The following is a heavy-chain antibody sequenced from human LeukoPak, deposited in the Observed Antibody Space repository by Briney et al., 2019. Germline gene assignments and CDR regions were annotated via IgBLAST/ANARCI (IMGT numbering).Heavy chain of an antibody. CDR3: AKWGDYDVLTGYYVSDY. Sequence: PGASLRLSCAASGLTFSNYAMSWVRQAPGKGLEWVSAITGSGGNTYYADSVKGRFTISRDNSKNTLYQQMNSLRAEDTAVYYCAKWGDYDVLTGYYVSDYWGQGTLVTVSS. J-gene: IGHJ4*02. D-gene: IGHD3-9*01. CDR2: ITGSGGNT. V-gene: IGHV3-23*01. CDR1: GLTFSNYA.